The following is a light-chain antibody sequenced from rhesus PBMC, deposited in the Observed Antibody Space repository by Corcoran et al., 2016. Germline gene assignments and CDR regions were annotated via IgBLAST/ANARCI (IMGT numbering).Light chain of an antibody. Sequence: QVILTQSPATLSLSPGERATLSCRASQSVSSYLAWYHQKPGQAPRLLSYDVSSRATGIPDRFSGSGSGTDFTLTISSLEPEDVGVYPGYQHSSGYTFGPGTKLDIK. V-gene: IGKV3-10*01. CDR3: YQHSSGYT. J-gene: IGKJ3*01. CDR2: DVS. CDR1: QSVSSY.